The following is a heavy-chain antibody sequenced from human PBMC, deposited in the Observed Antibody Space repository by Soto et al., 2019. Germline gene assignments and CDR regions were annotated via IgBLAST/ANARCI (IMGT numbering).Heavy chain of an antibody. CDR1: GYTFTNYD. CDR3: ARGLGCAGGSCYLYYFDH. V-gene: IGHV1-8*01. Sequence: QVQLVQSGAEVKKPGASVKVSCKASGYTFTNYDINWVRQASGQGLEWMGWMNPNSGNTGYAQKFQGRVTMTTDTSINTVYMELISLRSEVTAVYYCARGLGCAGGSCYLYYFDHWGQGTLVTVSS. D-gene: IGHD2-15*01. J-gene: IGHJ4*02. CDR2: MNPNSGNT.